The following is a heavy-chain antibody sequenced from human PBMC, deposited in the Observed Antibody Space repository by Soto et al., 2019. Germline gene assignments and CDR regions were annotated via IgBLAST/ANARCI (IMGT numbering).Heavy chain of an antibody. CDR2: IHHSGNT. CDR3: ARTRLLGWFDP. D-gene: IGHD2-15*01. J-gene: IGHJ5*02. Sequence: QLQLQESGSGLVKPSQTLSLTCAVSGGSISSDTYSWSWIRQPPGKGLEWVGYIHHSGNTYFNPSLKSRVTIAVDRSKNQLSLKLTSVTAAATAVYYCARTRLLGWFDPWGQGTLVTVSS. CDR1: GGSISSDTYS. V-gene: IGHV4-30-2*01.